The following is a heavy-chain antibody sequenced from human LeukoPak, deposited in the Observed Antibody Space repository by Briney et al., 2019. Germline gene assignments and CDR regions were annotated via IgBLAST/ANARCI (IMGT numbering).Heavy chain of an antibody. J-gene: IGHJ6*04. D-gene: IGHD6-19*01. CDR3: ARESGAVAGLDV. CDR2: IYSGGST. V-gene: IGHV3-53*05. Sequence: PGGSLRLSCAASGFTVSSNYVSWVRQAAGKGLEWVSVIYSGGSTYYGDSVQGRFTISRDNPKNTPYLQMNSLSAEDTAVYYCARESGAVAGLDVWGKGTTVTVSS. CDR1: GFTVSSNY.